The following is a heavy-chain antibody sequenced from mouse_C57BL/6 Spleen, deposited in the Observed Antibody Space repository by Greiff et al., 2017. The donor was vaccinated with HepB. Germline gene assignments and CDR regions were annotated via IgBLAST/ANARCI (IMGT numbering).Heavy chain of an antibody. CDR2: ISSGGSYT. CDR1: GFTFSSYG. D-gene: IGHD2-1*01. V-gene: IGHV5-6*01. CDR3: ARLRGNDAMDY. Sequence: EVNVVESGGDLVKPGGSLKLSCAASGFTFSSYGMSWVRQTPDKRLEWVATISSGGSYTYYPDSVKGRFTISRDNAKNTLYLQMSSLKSEDTAMYYCARLRGNDAMDYWGQGTSVTVSS. J-gene: IGHJ4*01.